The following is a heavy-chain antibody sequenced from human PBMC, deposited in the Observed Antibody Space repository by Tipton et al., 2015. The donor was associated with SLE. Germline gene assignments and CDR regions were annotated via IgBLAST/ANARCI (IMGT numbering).Heavy chain of an antibody. CDR1: GGSVSSGSYY. Sequence: TLSLTCTVSGGSVSSGSYYWSWIRQPPGKGLEWIGYIYYSGSTNYNPSLKSRVTISVDTSKNQFSLKLSSVTAADTAVYYCARKSYDILTGLYWGQGTLVTVSS. V-gene: IGHV4-61*01. CDR3: ARKSYDILTGLY. D-gene: IGHD3-9*01. CDR2: IYYSGST. J-gene: IGHJ4*02.